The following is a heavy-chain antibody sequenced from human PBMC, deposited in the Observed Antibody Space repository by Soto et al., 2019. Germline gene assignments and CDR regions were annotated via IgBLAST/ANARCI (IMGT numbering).Heavy chain of an antibody. CDR3: AKGAYSSGWYRANYYYGMDV. D-gene: IGHD6-19*01. J-gene: IGHJ6*02. V-gene: IGHV3-23*01. CDR2: ISGSGGST. CDR1: GFTFSSYA. Sequence: GGSLRLSCAASGFTFSSYAMSWVRQAPGKGLEWVSAISGSGGSTYYADSVKGRFTISRDNSKNKLYLQMNSLRAEDAAVYYCAKGAYSSGWYRANYYYGMDVWGQGTTVTVSS.